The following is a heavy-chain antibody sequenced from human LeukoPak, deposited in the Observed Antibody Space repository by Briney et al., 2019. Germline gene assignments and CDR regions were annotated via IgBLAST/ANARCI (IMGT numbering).Heavy chain of an antibody. CDR2: ISYDGSNK. CDR3: AKVRFGYCSSTSCRQGYYYYGMDD. D-gene: IGHD2-2*01. CDR1: GFTFSSYG. Sequence: GGSLRLSCAAPGFTFSSYGMHWVRQAPGKGLEWVAVISYDGSNKYYADSVKGRFTISRDNSKNTLYLQMNSLRAEDTAVYYCAKVRFGYCSSTSCRQGYYYYGMDDWGQGTTVTVSS. V-gene: IGHV3-30*18. J-gene: IGHJ6*02.